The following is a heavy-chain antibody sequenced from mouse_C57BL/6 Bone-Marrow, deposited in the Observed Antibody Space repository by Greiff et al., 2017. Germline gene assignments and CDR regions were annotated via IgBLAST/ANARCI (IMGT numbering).Heavy chain of an antibody. J-gene: IGHJ2*01. CDR2: INPSTGGT. CDR3: ARDYDYDGGY. V-gene: IGHV1-42*01. CDR1: GYSFTGYY. Sequence: DVQLQESGPELVKPGASVKISCKASGYSFTGYYMNWVKQSPEKSLEWIGEINPSTGGTTYNQKFKAKATLTVDKSSSTAYMQLKSLTSEDSAVYYCARDYDYDGGYWGQGTTLTVSS. D-gene: IGHD2-4*01.